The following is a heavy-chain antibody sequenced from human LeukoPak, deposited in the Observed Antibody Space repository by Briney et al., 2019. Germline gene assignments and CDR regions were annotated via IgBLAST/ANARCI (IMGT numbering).Heavy chain of an antibody. CDR1: GGTFSSYA. D-gene: IGHD6-19*01. CDR2: IIPIFGTA. Sequence: GASVKVSCKASGGTFSSYAISWVRQAPGQGLEWMGGIIPIFGTANYAQKFQGRVTITTDESTSTAYMELSSLRSDATAVYYCARDSSGWFDYWGQGTLVTVSS. J-gene: IGHJ5*01. CDR3: ARDSSGWFDY. V-gene: IGHV1-69*05.